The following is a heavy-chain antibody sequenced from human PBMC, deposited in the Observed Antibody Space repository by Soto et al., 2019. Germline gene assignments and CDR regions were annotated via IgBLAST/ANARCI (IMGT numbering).Heavy chain of an antibody. J-gene: IGHJ6*02. V-gene: IGHV1-2*02. CDR2: INPNSGGT. CDR3: ARGNYYGSRGFYGMDV. D-gene: IGHD3-10*01. Sequence: GASVKVSCKASGYTFTGYYMHWVRQAPGQGLEWMGWINPNSGGTNYAQKFRGRVTMTRDTSISTAYMELSRLRSDDTAVYYCARGNYYGSRGFYGMDVWGQGTTVTVSS. CDR1: GYTFTGYY.